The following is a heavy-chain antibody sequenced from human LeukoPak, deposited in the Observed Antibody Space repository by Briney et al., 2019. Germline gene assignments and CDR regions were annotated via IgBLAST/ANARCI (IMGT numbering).Heavy chain of an antibody. CDR3: ARAYYYESTGYYYFDY. Sequence: GGSLSPSCTAPRATGRGNYMSWVRHAPGKGLEWVSVIYSGGSTYYADSVKGRFTTSRDNSKNTLYMQMNSLRAEDTAVYYCARAYYYESTGYYYFDYWGQGTLVTGSS. D-gene: IGHD3-22*01. CDR1: RATGRGNY. CDR2: IYSGGST. J-gene: IGHJ4*02. V-gene: IGHV3-53*01.